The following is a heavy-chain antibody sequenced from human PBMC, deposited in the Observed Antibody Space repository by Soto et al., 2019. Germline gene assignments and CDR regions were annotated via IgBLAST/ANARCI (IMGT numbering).Heavy chain of an antibody. CDR3: GGSTGYYNPLDY. CDR1: GFPFSRSA. J-gene: IGHJ4*02. D-gene: IGHD3-9*01. Sequence: GGSLRLSCAGSGFPFSRSAMHWVRQAPGKGLEWVAVISYDGSNKYYADSVKGRFTISRDNSKNTLYLQMSSLRPDDTAVYYCGGSTGYYNPLDYWGQGTLVTVSS. CDR2: ISYDGSNK. V-gene: IGHV3-30-3*01.